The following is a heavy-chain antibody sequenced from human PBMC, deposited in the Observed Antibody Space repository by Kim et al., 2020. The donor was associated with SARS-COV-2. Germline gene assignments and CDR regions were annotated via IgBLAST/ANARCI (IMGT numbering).Heavy chain of an antibody. CDR3: TRGPRDFGFDY. J-gene: IGHJ4*02. D-gene: IGHD3-10*01. V-gene: IGHV1-8*01. CDR2: MNPNSGNT. CDR1: GYTFTSYD. Sequence: ASVKVSCKASGYTFTSYDFNWVRQATGQGLEWMGWMNPNSGNTGYAQKFQDRVTMTRDTSISTAYMELSSLRSEDTAVYYCTRGPRDFGFDYWGQGTLVTVSS.